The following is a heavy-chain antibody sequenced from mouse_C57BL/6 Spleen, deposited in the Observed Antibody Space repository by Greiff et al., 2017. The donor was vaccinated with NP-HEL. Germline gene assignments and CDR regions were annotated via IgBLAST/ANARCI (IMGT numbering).Heavy chain of an antibody. CDR1: GFSFNTYA. Sequence: QRVESGGGLVQPKGSLNLSCAASGFSFNTYAMNWVRQAPGKGLEWVARIRSKSNNYATYYADSVKDRFTISRDDSESMLYLQMNNLKTEDTAMYYCVSGISYGSSPWFAYWGQGTLVTVSA. CDR2: IRSKSNNYAT. CDR3: VSGISYGSSPWFAY. D-gene: IGHD1-1*01. V-gene: IGHV10-1*01. J-gene: IGHJ3*01.